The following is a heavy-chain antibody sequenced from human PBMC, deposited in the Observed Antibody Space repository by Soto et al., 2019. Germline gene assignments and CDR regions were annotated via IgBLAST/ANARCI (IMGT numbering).Heavy chain of an antibody. CDR2: ISWDGGST. J-gene: IGHJ4*02. CDR1: GFTFDDYT. CDR3: AKDIYADYYDSSA. V-gene: IGHV3-43*01. D-gene: IGHD3-22*01. Sequence: GGSLRLSCAASGFTFDDYTMHWVRQAPGKGLEWVSLISWDGGSTYYADSVKGRFTISRDNSKNSLYLQMNSLRTEDTALYYCAKDIYADYYDSSAWGQGTLVTVSS.